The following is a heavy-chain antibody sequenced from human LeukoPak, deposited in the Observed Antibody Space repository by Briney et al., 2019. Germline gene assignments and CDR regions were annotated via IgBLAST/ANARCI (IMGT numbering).Heavy chain of an antibody. V-gene: IGHV3-11*06. J-gene: IGHJ4*02. Sequence: PGGSLRLSCAASGFSVSDHYMSWLRQAPGKGLEWVSYISSSRSFTNYADSVKGRLTISRDNAKNSLYLQVNSLRAEDTAVYYCARGLYDSSGPLDYWGQGTLVTVSS. D-gene: IGHD3-22*01. CDR1: GFSVSDHY. CDR3: ARGLYDSSGPLDY. CDR2: ISSSRSFT.